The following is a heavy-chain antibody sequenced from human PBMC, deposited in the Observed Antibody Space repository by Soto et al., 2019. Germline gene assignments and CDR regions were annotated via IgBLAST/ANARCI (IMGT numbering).Heavy chain of an antibody. CDR3: ARQGYEVYYYYGMDV. D-gene: IGHD5-12*01. CDR2: IYYSGST. J-gene: IGHJ6*02. Sequence: QVQLQESGPGLVKPSQTLSLTCTVSGGSISSGGYYWSWIRQHPGKGLEWIGYIYYSGSTYYNPSLKSRVTISVDTSKNQFSLKLSSVTAADTAVYYCARQGYEVYYYYGMDVWGQGTTVTVSS. V-gene: IGHV4-31*03. CDR1: GGSISSGGYY.